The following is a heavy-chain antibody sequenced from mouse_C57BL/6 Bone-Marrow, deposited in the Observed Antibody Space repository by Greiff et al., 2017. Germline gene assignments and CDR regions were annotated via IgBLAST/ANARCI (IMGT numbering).Heavy chain of an antibody. CDR1: GYTFTSYG. CDR2: IYPRSGNT. V-gene: IGHV1-81*01. Sequence: VMLVESGAELARPGASVKLSCKASGYTFTSYGISWVKQRTGQGLEWIGEIYPRSGNTYYNEKFKGKATLTADKSSSTAYMELRSLTSEDSAVYFCASRRMDYWGQGTSVTVSS. J-gene: IGHJ4*01. CDR3: ASRRMDY.